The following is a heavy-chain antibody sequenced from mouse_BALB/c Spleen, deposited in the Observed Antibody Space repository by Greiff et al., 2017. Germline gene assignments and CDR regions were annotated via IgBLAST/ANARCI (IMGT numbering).Heavy chain of an antibody. J-gene: IGHJ4*01. CDR3: AMSIFYYAMDY. CDR2: INPYNDGT. V-gene: IGHV1-14*01. Sequence: EVQLQQSGPELVKPGASVKMSCKASGYTFTSYVMHWVKQKPGQGLEWIGYINPYNDGTKYNEKFKGKATLTSDKSSSTAYMELSSLTSEDSAVYYCAMSIFYYAMDYWGQGTSVTVSS. CDR1: GYTFTSYV.